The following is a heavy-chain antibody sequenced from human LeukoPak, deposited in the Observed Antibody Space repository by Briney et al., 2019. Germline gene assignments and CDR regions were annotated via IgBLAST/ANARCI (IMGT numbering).Heavy chain of an antibody. CDR3: ARQKPAPGTYYFDH. J-gene: IGHJ4*01. CDR1: GDSIINNN. Sequence: SETLSLTCTVSGDSIINNNWTWIRQPPGRTLEWIGFIYYTGSTNYNPSLKSRVTMALDTSQRQFSLTLTSVTTADTAVYYCARQKPAPGTYYFDHWGHGTLVTVSS. D-gene: IGHD6-13*01. CDR2: IYYTGST. V-gene: IGHV4-59*08.